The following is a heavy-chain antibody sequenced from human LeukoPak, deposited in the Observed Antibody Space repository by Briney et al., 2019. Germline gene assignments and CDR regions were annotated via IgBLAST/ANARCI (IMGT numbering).Heavy chain of an antibody. D-gene: IGHD2/OR15-2a*01. CDR1: GGSFSGYY. J-gene: IGHJ6*03. Sequence: SETLSLTCAVYGGSFSGYYWSWIRQPPGKGLEWIGEINHSGSTNYNPSLKSRVTISVDTSKNQFSLKLSSVTAADTAVYYRARSPPSFFPYYYYYMDVWGKGTTVTVSS. V-gene: IGHV4-34*01. CDR3: ARSPPSFFPYYYYYMDV. CDR2: INHSGST.